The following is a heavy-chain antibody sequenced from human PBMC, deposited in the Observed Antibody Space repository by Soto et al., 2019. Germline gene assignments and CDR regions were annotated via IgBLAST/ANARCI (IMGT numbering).Heavy chain of an antibody. J-gene: IGHJ4*02. Sequence: SETLSLTCTVFGGSISSYYWSWIRQPAGKGLEWIGRIYSNGSTNYSPSLKSRVTMSVDTSKNQYSLKVNSVTAADTAVYYCARGYSYGLLDYWGQGTLVTVSS. D-gene: IGHD5-18*01. CDR3: ARGYSYGLLDY. CDR1: GGSISSYY. CDR2: IYSNGST. V-gene: IGHV4-4*07.